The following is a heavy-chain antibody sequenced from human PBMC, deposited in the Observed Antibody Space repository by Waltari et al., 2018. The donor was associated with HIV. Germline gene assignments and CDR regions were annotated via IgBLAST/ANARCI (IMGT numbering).Heavy chain of an antibody. CDR3: VRDSDGSGYDI. CDR1: GSTIDDYG. D-gene: IGHD3-3*01. Sequence: DVRLVESGGEVVRPGASLRLPCVASGSTIDDYGMAWVRQRPGQGLEWVSNIDWNGGSANYGDSVKGRFTVFRDNPKASLYLQMNNLRDEDTGLYYCVRDSDGSGYDIWGRGTLVTVFS. J-gene: IGHJ1*01. CDR2: IDWNGGSA. V-gene: IGHV3-20*04.